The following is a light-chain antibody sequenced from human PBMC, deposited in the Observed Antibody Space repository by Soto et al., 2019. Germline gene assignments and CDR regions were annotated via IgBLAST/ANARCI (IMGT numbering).Light chain of an antibody. CDR2: GNS. Sequence: QSALTQPLSVSGAPGQRVTISCTGSSSNIGAGYDVHWYQQLPGTAPKLLIYGNSNRPSGVPDRFSGSKSGTSASLAITGLQAEDEADYYCQSYDSSLSGPYVFGTGTKVTVL. CDR1: SSNIGAGYD. J-gene: IGLJ1*01. V-gene: IGLV1-40*01. CDR3: QSYDSSLSGPYV.